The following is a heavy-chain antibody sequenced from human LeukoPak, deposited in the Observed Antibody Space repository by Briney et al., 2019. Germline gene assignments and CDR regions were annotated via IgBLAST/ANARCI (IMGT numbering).Heavy chain of an antibody. J-gene: IGHJ4*02. CDR3: ARSYSFGISFFDY. V-gene: IGHV3-48*01. CDR2: ISSSNTI. Sequence: GGSLRLSCAASGFTFSSSSMNWVRQAPGKGLEWVSCISSSNTIYYADSVKGRFTISRDNAKDSLYLQMNSLRAEDTAVYYCARSYSFGISFFDYWGQGTLVTVSS. CDR1: GFTFSSSS. D-gene: IGHD5-18*01.